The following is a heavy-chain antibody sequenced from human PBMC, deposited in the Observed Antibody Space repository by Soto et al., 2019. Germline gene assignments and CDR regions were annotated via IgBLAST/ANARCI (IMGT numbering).Heavy chain of an antibody. Sequence: QVQLVQSGAEVKKPGASVKVSCKASGYTFTSYGISWVRQAPGQGLEWMGWISAYNGNTNYAQKLQGRVTMTTDTSXSXDYMELRSLRADDTAVYYCARSIVVVPAAIPNWFDPWGQGTLVTVSS. V-gene: IGHV1-18*01. CDR2: ISAYNGNT. D-gene: IGHD2-2*01. CDR1: GYTFTSYG. J-gene: IGHJ5*02. CDR3: ARSIVVVPAAIPNWFDP.